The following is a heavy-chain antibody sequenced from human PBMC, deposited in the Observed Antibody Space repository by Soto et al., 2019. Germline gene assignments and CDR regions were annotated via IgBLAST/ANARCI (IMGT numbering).Heavy chain of an antibody. CDR1: GYTFTSYG. J-gene: IGHJ4*02. Sequence: QVQLVQSGAEVKKPGASVKVSCKASGYTFTSYGISWVRQAPGQGLEWMGWIIAYNGNTNYAQKLQCRVTMTTDTSSSTAYMELRSLRSDDTDVYSCARGEGWMATDTTRFDCWGQGTLVTVSS. CDR3: ARGEGWMATDTTRFDC. V-gene: IGHV1-18*01. CDR2: IIAYNGNT. D-gene: IGHD5-12*01.